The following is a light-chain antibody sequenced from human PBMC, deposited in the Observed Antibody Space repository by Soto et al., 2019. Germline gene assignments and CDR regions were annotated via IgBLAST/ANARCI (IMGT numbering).Light chain of an antibody. V-gene: IGKV3-15*01. CDR1: QSVSSN. CDR2: GAS. J-gene: IGKJ1*01. CDR3: QQYNKWPPT. Sequence: IVMMQSPVTLSVSPGERATLSCRASQSVSSNLAWYQQKPGQAPRLLIYGASTRATGIPARFSGSGSGTEITLTISSLQSEDFAVYYCQQYNKWPPTFGQGTKVDI.